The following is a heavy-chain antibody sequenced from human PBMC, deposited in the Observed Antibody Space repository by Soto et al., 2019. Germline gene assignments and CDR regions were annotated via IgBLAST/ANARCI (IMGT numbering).Heavy chain of an antibody. D-gene: IGHD4-17*01. Sequence: GGSLRLSCAASGFTFSTYTMNWVRQPPGKGLEWVSGVLPTGSSTVYADSVKGRFTISRDNSKNTLYPQMNNLRAEDTAIYYCAKDFTPDGFWDFDYWGQGTLVTVSS. V-gene: IGHV3-23*01. CDR2: VLPTGSST. J-gene: IGHJ4*02. CDR1: GFTFSTYT. CDR3: AKDFTPDGFWDFDY.